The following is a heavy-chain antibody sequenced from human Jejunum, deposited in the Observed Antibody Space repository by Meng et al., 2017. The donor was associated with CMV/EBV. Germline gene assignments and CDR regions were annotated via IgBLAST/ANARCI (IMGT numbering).Heavy chain of an antibody. J-gene: IGHJ4*02. V-gene: IGHV3-74*01. D-gene: IGHD2/OR15-2a*01. Sequence: SLRRSGAASGFTFSSYWMHWVRQAPGKGLVWVSRINSDGSSTSYADSVKGRLTISRDNAKNTLYLQMNSLGAEDTAVYFCARGIGENWGQGTLVTVSS. CDR1: GFTFSSYW. CDR2: INSDGSST. CDR3: ARGIGEN.